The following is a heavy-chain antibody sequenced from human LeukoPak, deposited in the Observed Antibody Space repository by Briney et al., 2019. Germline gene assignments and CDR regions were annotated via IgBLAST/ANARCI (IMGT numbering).Heavy chain of an antibody. CDR2: IHYSGST. CDR1: GGSISSNY. D-gene: IGHD3-3*01. CDR3: ARIFGVVIDY. J-gene: IGHJ4*02. V-gene: IGHV4-59*01. Sequence: SETLSLTCTVSGGSISSNYWSWIRQPPGKGLEWIGYIHYSGSTYYNPSLKSRVTMSLDTSKNLFSLKLSSVIAADTAVYYCARIFGVVIDYWGPGTLVTVSS.